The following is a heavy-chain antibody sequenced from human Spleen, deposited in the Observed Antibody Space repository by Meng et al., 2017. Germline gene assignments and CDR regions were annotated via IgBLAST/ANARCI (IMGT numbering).Heavy chain of an antibody. CDR2: INHGGST. J-gene: IGHJ4*02. Sequence: HVLLLGWCAEGSNRWSTMSLTCVVPGGSFSDYCWSWIRQPPGHGLEWMGDINHGGSTNYNPSLGRRATISVDTSQNNLSLKLSSVTAADSAVYYCARGPTTMAHDVDYWGQGTLVTVSS. CDR3: ARGPTTMAHDVDY. CDR1: GGSFSDYC. D-gene: IGHD4-23*01. V-gene: IGHV4-34*01.